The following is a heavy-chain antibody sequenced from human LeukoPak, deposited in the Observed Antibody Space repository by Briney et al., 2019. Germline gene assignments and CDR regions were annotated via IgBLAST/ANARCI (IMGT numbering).Heavy chain of an antibody. D-gene: IGHD6-6*01. J-gene: IGHJ4*02. Sequence: ASVKVSCKASGYTFTSYYTHWVRQAPGQGLEWMGIINPSGGSTSYAQKFQGRVTMTRDTSTSTVYMELSSLRSEDTAVYYCARITRRAAQAKNSFDYWGQGTLVTVSS. CDR3: ARITRRAAQAKNSFDY. CDR1: GYTFTSYY. V-gene: IGHV1-46*01. CDR2: INPSGGST.